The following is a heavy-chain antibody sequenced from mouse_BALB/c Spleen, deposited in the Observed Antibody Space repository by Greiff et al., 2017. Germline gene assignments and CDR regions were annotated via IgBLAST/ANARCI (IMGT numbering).Heavy chain of an antibody. CDR1: GYTFTDYW. CDR3: ARGGYDGY. D-gene: IGHD2-2*01. CDR2: IDTSDSYT. J-gene: IGHJ2*01. V-gene: IGHV1-69*01. Sequence: QVKLKQPGAELVMPGASVKMSCKASGYTFTDYWMHWVKQRPGQGLEWIGAIDTSDSYTSYNQKFKGKATLTVDESSSTAYMQLSSLTSEDSAVYYCARGGYDGYWGQGTTLTVSA.